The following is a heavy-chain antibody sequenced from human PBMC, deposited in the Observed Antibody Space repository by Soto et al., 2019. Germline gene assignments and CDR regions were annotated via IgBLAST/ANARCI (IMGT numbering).Heavy chain of an antibody. CDR2: IYSGGST. CDR3: ARFPRSRYFDY. D-gene: IGHD3-10*01. CDR1: GFTVSSNY. J-gene: IGHJ4*02. Sequence: PGGSLRLSCAASGFTVSSNYMSWVRQAPGKGLEWVSVIYSGGSTYYADSVKGRFTISRDNSKNTLYLQMNSLRAEDTAVYYCARFPRSRYFDYWGQGTLVTVSS. V-gene: IGHV3-66*01.